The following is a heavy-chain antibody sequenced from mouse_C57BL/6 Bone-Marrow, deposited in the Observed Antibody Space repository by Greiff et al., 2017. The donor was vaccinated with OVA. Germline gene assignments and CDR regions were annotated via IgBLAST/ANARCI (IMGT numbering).Heavy chain of an antibody. CDR3: ARGLRRGFAY. CDR1: GFTFSDYG. V-gene: IGHV5-17*01. D-gene: IGHD2-4*01. J-gene: IGHJ3*01. CDR2: ISSGSSTI. Sequence: EVKLVESGGGLVKPGGSLKLSCAASGFTFSDYGMHWVRQAPEKGLEWVAYISSGSSTIYYADPVKGPFTISRDNAKNTLFLQMTSLRSEDTAMYYCARGLRRGFAYWGQGTLVTVSA.